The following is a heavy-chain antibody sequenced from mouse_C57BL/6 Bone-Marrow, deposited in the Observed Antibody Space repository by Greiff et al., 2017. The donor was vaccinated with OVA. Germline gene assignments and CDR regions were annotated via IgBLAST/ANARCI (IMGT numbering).Heavy chain of an antibody. Sequence: EVKVVESGGGLVQPGGSLSLSCAASGFTFTDYYMSWVRQPPGKALEWLGFIRNKANGYTTEYSASVKGRFTISRDNSQSILYLQMNALRAEDSATYYCARSRDGYYAMDYWGQGTSVTVSS. J-gene: IGHJ4*01. CDR1: GFTFTDYY. CDR3: ARSRDGYYAMDY. V-gene: IGHV7-3*01. D-gene: IGHD2-3*01. CDR2: IRNKANGYTT.